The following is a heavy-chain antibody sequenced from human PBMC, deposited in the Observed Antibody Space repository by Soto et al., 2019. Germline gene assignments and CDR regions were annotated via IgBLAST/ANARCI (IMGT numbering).Heavy chain of an antibody. V-gene: IGHV3-48*01. CDR2: ISSSSITI. Sequence: GGSLRLSCAASGFTFSSYSMNWVRQAPGKGLEWVSYISSSSITIYYADSVKGRFTISRDNAKNSLYLQMNSLRAEDTAVYYCARAEDRQTHDAFDIWGQGTMVTVSS. CDR3: ARAEDRQTHDAFDI. CDR1: GFTFSSYS. J-gene: IGHJ3*02.